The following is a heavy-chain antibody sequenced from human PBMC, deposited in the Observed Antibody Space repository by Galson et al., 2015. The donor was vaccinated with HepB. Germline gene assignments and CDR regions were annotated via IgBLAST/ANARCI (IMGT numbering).Heavy chain of an antibody. Sequence: SLRLSCAASGFSVSSNFMSWVRQAPGKGLDWVSLIYGDGRRYYAGSVKGRFTISSDNSENTVYLQMNSLRVEDTAVYYCAAGIVVVNTFDYWGQGARVTVSS. CDR2: IYGDGRR. J-gene: IGHJ4*02. CDR1: GFSVSSNF. V-gene: IGHV3-53*01. CDR3: AAGIVVVNTFDY. D-gene: IGHD2-15*01.